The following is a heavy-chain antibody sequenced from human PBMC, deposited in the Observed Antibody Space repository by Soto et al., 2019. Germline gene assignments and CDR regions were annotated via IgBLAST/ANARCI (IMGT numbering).Heavy chain of an antibody. CDR2: ISSSSSTI. J-gene: IGHJ4*02. Sequence: GGSLRLSCAAAGFTFSSYSMNWVRQAPGKGLEWVSYISSSSSTIYYADSVKGRFTISRDNAKNSLYLQMNSLRDEDTAVYYCARHVHSSGNEAFDYWGQGTLVTVSS. D-gene: IGHD1-1*01. CDR3: ARHVHSSGNEAFDY. CDR1: GFTFSSYS. V-gene: IGHV3-48*02.